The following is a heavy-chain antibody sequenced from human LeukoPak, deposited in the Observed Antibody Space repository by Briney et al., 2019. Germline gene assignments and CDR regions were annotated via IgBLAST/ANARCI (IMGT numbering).Heavy chain of an antibody. Sequence: SETLSLTCAVYGGSFSGYYWSWIRQPPGKGLEWIGEINHSGSTNYSPSLKSRVTISVDTSKNQFSLKLSSVTAADTAVYYCARGRVNGYQKAGYYFDYWGQGTLVTVSS. V-gene: IGHV4-34*01. CDR2: INHSGST. CDR1: GGSFSGYY. D-gene: IGHD5-18*01. J-gene: IGHJ4*02. CDR3: ARGRVNGYQKAGYYFDY.